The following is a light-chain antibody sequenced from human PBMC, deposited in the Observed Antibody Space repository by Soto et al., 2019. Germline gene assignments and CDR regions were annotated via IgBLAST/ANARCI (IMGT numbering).Light chain of an antibody. CDR1: SGSVSTSYY. Sequence: QAVVTQEPSFSVSPGGTVTLTCGLSSGSVSTSYYPSWYQQTPGQAPRTLIYSTNTRSSGVPDRFSGSILGNKAALTITGAQEDAESAYSCVLYMGSGIWVFGGGTKLTVL. CDR3: VLYMGSGIWV. J-gene: IGLJ3*02. CDR2: STN. V-gene: IGLV8-61*01.